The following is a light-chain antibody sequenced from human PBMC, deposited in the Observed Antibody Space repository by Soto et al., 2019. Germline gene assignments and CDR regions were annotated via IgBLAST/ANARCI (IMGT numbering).Light chain of an antibody. CDR2: GNS. V-gene: IGLV1-40*01. CDR1: SSNIGSGYD. J-gene: IGLJ2*01. Sequence: QSVLTLQPSVSGAPGQRVTISCTGSSSNIGSGYDVHWYQQLPGTAPKLLIYGNSNRPSGVPDRFSGSKSGTSASLAITGLQAEDEADYYCQSYDSSLSGSHVVFGGGTKLTVL. CDR3: QSYDSSLSGSHVV.